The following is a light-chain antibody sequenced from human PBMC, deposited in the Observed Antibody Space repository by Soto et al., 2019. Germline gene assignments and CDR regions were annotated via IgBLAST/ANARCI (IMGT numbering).Light chain of an antibody. CDR1: SSNIGNNF. CDR3: GSWDTSLSLCYV. V-gene: IGLV1-51*01. CDR2: DNV. Sequence: QSALTQPPSASGTPGQRVTISCSGTSSNIGNNFVSWYQHLPGTAPKILIYDNVKRPSGIPDRFSGLKSGASATLGITGLQTGDEADYYCGSWDTSLSLCYVFGTGTKVTVL. J-gene: IGLJ1*01.